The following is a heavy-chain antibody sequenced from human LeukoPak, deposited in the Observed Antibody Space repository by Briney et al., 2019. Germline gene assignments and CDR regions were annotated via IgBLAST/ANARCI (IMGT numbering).Heavy chain of an antibody. Sequence: SETLSLTCTVSGDSISSGDYYWSWIRQPAGKGLEWIGRISSSGSTNYNPSLKSRVTISVDTSKNQFSLKLSSVTAADTAVYYCARGWLGSGLDYWGQGTLVTVSS. V-gene: IGHV4-61*02. D-gene: IGHD6-19*01. CDR1: GDSISSGDYY. CDR3: ARGWLGSGLDY. CDR2: ISSSGST. J-gene: IGHJ4*02.